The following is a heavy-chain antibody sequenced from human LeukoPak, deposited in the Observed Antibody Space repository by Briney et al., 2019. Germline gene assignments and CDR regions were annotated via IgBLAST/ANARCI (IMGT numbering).Heavy chain of an antibody. D-gene: IGHD3-3*01. CDR1: GYSISSGYY. Sequence: PSETLSLTCAVSGYSISSGYYWGWIRQPPGKGLEWIGEINHSGSTNYNPSLKSRVTISVDTSKNQFSLKLSSVTAADTAVYYCARETRRDTIFGVVHGFDYWGQGTLVTVSS. J-gene: IGHJ4*02. V-gene: IGHV4-38-2*02. CDR2: INHSGST. CDR3: ARETRRDTIFGVVHGFDY.